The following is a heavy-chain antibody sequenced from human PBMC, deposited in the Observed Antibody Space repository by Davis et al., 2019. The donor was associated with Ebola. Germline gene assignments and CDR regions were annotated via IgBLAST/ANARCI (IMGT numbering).Heavy chain of an antibody. D-gene: IGHD1-1*01. J-gene: IGHJ4*02. CDR3: ARDLFRGVHYFDY. CDR2: INSDGSST. CDR1: GFTFSSYW. Sequence: GESLKISCAASGFTFSSYWMHWVRQAPGKGLVWVSRINSDGSSTSYADSVKGRFTISRDNAKNTLYLQMNSLRAEDTAVYYCARDLFRGVHYFDYWGQGTLVTVSS. V-gene: IGHV3-74*01.